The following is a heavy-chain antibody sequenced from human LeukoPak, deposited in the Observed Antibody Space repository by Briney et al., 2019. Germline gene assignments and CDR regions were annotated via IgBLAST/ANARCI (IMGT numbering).Heavy chain of an antibody. CDR1: GFAFSSYA. Sequence: GGSLRLSCAASGFAFSSYAMPWVRQAPGKGLEWVAVISYDGSNKYYADSVKGRFTISRDNSKNTLYLQMNSLRAEDTAVYYCARESDGGEWDYWGQGTLVTVSS. V-gene: IGHV3-30*01. D-gene: IGHD3-16*01. CDR2: ISYDGSNK. J-gene: IGHJ4*02. CDR3: ARESDGGEWDY.